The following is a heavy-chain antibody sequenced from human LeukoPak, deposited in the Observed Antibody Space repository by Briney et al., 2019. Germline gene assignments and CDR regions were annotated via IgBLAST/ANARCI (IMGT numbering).Heavy chain of an antibody. Sequence: ASVKVSCKAPGGTFSSYGISWVRQAPGQGLEWMGWISAYNGNTNYAQKLQGRVTMTTDTSTSTAYMELRSLRSDDTAVYYCARDQSGNSESFDYWGQGTLVTVSS. CDR3: ARDQSGNSESFDY. D-gene: IGHD4-23*01. CDR1: GGTFSSYG. V-gene: IGHV1-18*01. J-gene: IGHJ4*02. CDR2: ISAYNGNT.